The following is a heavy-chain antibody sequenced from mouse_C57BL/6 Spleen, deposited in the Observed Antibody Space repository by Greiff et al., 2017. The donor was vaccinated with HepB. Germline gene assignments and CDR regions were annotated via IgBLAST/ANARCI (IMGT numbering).Heavy chain of an antibody. CDR2: INPGSGGT. Sequence: QVQLQQSGAELVRPGTSVKVSCKASGYAFTNYLIEWVKQRPGQGLEWIGVINPGSGGTNYNEKFKGKATLTADKSSSTAYMQLSSLTSEDSAVYFCARGLGRGNFDYWGQGTTLTVSS. J-gene: IGHJ2*01. D-gene: IGHD4-1*01. V-gene: IGHV1-54*01. CDR3: ARGLGRGNFDY. CDR1: GYAFTNYL.